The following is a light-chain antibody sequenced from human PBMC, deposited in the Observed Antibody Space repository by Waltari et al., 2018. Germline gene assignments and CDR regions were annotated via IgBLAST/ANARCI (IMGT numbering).Light chain of an antibody. Sequence: QSALTQPPSAPGSPGQSVTISCSGTSRAVGRLTYASWFQQHPGKAPKLIIYEVNKRPSGVPDRFSGSKSGDTASLTVSGLQAEDEADYYCSSYAGNNIYVFGTATKVTVL. V-gene: IGLV2-8*01. CDR1: SRAVGRLTY. CDR2: EVN. CDR3: SSYAGNNIYV. J-gene: IGLJ1*01.